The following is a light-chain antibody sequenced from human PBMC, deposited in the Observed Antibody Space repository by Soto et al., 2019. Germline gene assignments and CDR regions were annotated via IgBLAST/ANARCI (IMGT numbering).Light chain of an antibody. CDR2: DAS. CDR1: QSVSSY. V-gene: IGKV3-11*01. J-gene: IGKJ4*01. CDR3: QQRSNWPPVT. Sequence: EIVLTQSPATLSLSPGERATLSCRASQSVSSYLAWYQQKPGQAPRLLIYDASNRATGIPARFSGSGSGTDFTLTISSLEHEDFVIYYCQQRSNWPPVTFGGGTKVEIK.